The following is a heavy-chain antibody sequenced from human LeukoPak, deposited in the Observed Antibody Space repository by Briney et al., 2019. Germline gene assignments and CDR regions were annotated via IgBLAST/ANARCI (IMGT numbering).Heavy chain of an antibody. CDR1: GITFSRHA. CDR2: ISGTVIA. J-gene: IGHJ2*01. V-gene: IGHV3-23*01. CDR3: AKGDIAGGISWYFDL. D-gene: IGHD1-26*01. Sequence: GGSLGLSCAASGITFSRHAMAWVRQAPGKGLEWVSTISGTVIAYYADSVKGRFTISRDNSKNTLYLHMNSLRADDTAIYYCAKGDIAGGISWYFDLWGRGTLVTASS.